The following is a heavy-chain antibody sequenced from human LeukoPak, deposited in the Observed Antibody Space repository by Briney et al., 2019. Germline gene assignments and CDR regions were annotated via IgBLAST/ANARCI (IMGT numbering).Heavy chain of an antibody. CDR2: IIPIFGTA. Sequence: SVKVSCKASGGTFSSYAISWVRQAPGQGRDWKGGIIPIFGTANYAQKFQGRVTITADESTSTAYMELSSLRSEDTAVYYCARDRVEDPNWPYYFDYWGQGTLVTVSS. CDR1: GGTFSSYA. D-gene: IGHD7-27*01. CDR3: ARDRVEDPNWPYYFDY. J-gene: IGHJ4*02. V-gene: IGHV1-69*13.